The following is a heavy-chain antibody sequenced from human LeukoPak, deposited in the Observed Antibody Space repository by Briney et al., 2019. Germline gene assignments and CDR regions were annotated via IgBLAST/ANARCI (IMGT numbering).Heavy chain of an antibody. Sequence: SETLSLTCTVSGGSISSSSYYWGWIRQPPGKGLEWIGSIYYSGSTYYNPSLKSRVTISVDTSKNQFSLKLSSVTAADTAVYYCARHRALVVVAATRLVLVDYWGQGTLVTVSS. D-gene: IGHD2-15*01. CDR3: ARHRALVVVAATRLVLVDY. V-gene: IGHV4-39*01. J-gene: IGHJ4*02. CDR2: IYYSGST. CDR1: GGSISSSSYY.